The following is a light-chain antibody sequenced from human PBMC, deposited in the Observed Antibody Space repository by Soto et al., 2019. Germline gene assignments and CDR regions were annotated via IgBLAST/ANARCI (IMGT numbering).Light chain of an antibody. CDR2: DAS. V-gene: IGKV1-13*02. Sequence: AIQLTQSPSSLSSSVGDRVTITCRASQGISSALAWYQQKPGKAPKLLIYDASTLGSGVPSRFSGSGSGTDFTLTISSLQPEDFATYYCQQFNSYPRTFGQGTKLEIK. CDR1: QGISSA. J-gene: IGKJ2*01. CDR3: QQFNSYPRT.